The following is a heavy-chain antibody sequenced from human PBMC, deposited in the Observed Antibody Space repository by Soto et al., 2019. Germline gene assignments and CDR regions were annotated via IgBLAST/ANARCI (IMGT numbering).Heavy chain of an antibody. Sequence: ASVKVSCKASGYTFVNYAMHWVRQAPGQRLEWVGWITVGNGNSRYSENLRGRVAFTRDTSASTAYMELSSLRSEDTSVYYCARDGTYASGWYNNTTSTLDVWGQGTTVTV. J-gene: IGHJ6*02. CDR3: ARDGTYASGWYNNTTSTLDV. CDR2: ITVGNGNS. D-gene: IGHD6-19*01. V-gene: IGHV1-3*01. CDR1: GYTFVNYA.